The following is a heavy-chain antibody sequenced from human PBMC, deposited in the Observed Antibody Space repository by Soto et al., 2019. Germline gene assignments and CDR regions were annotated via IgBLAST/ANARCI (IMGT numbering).Heavy chain of an antibody. D-gene: IGHD3-10*01. CDR2: VGGSGGST. J-gene: IGHJ3*02. CDR1: GFTVSSFA. Sequence: PGGSLRLSCAACGFTVSSFAMSWVRQAPGKGLEWVSAVGGSGGSTYYADSVKGRFTISRDNSKNTLYLQMNSLRAEDTAVYYCAKLTGWFGAFDIWGQGTMVTVSS. V-gene: IGHV3-23*01. CDR3: AKLTGWFGAFDI.